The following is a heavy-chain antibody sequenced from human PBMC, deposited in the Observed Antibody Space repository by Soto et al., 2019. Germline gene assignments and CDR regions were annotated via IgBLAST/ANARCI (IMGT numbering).Heavy chain of an antibody. Sequence: TLCLTCTVSGGSISSGGYYWSWIRQHPGKGLEWIGYIYYGGSTYYNPSLKSRVTISVDTSEKQFSLKLSSVTAADTAVYYCARAGGYGGNPNFYDWGQGMLVTVSS. V-gene: IGHV4-31*03. CDR1: GGSISSGGYY. CDR3: ARAGGYGGNPNFYD. D-gene: IGHD4-17*01. CDR2: IYYGGST. J-gene: IGHJ4*02.